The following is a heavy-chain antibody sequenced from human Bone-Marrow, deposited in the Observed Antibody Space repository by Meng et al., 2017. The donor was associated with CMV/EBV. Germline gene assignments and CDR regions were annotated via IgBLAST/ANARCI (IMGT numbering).Heavy chain of an antibody. J-gene: IGHJ6*02. V-gene: IGHV3-7*01. CDR1: GFTFSSYW. CDR3: ARDLRHQLLYGYYYGMDV. CDR2: IKQDGSEK. D-gene: IGHD2-2*02. Sequence: GGSLRLSCAASGFTFSSYWMSWVRQAPGKGLEWVANIKQDGSEKYYVDSVKGRFTISRDNAKNSLYLQMNSLRAEDTAVYYCARDLRHQLLYGYYYGMDVWGQGTTVTV.